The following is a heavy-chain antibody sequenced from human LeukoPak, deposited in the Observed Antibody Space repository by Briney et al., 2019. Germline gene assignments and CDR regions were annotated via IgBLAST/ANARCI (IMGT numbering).Heavy chain of an antibody. CDR2: IRSKAYGGTA. V-gene: IGHV3-49*04. J-gene: IGHJ4*02. Sequence: GRSLRLSCAPSGFTFGDDALSWVRQAPGKGLEGVGFIRSKAYGGTADCAASVKGRFTISRDDSKSIAYLQMNSLKTEDTAVYYCTRDKRSDGDYYYFDYWGQGTLVTVSS. D-gene: IGHD4-17*01. CDR3: TRDKRSDGDYYYFDY. CDR1: GFTFGDDA.